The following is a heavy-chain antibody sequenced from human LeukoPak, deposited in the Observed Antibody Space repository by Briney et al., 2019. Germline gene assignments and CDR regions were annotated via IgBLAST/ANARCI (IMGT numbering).Heavy chain of an antibody. D-gene: IGHD2-2*01. CDR1: GGSFSGYY. CDR3: ARVPNTPGYCSSTSCYFNNWFDP. J-gene: IGHJ5*02. CDR2: IYHSGST. Sequence: PSETLSLTCAVYGGSFSGYYWSWIRQPPGKGLEWIGSIYHSGSTYYNPSLKSRVTISVDTSKNQFSLKLSSVTAADTAVYYCARVPNTPGYCSSTSCYFNNWFDPWGQGTLVTVSS. V-gene: IGHV4-34*01.